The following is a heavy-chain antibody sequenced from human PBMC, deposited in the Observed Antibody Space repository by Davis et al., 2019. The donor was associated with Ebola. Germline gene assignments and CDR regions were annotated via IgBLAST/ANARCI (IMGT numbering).Heavy chain of an antibody. D-gene: IGHD1-26*01. J-gene: IGHJ4*02. Sequence: AASVKVSCKASGYTFTSYGISWVRQAPGQGLEWMGWISAYNGNTNYAQKLQGRVTMTTDTSTSTAYMELRSLRSDDTAVYYCARDPGRGSYSDFDYWGQGTLVTVSS. CDR1: GYTFTSYG. CDR3: ARDPGRGSYSDFDY. CDR2: ISAYNGNT. V-gene: IGHV1-18*01.